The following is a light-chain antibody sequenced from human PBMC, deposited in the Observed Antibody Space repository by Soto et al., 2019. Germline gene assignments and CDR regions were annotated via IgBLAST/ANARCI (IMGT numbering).Light chain of an antibody. Sequence: EIVMTQSPSTLSVSPWESATLSFMASQSVSSHLAWYQQKPGQAPRLLIYGASTRATGIPARFSGSGSGTDFTLTISRLEPEDFAVYYCQQYGSSPLTFGGGTKVDIK. CDR2: GAS. CDR3: QQYGSSPLT. V-gene: IGKV3-15*01. J-gene: IGKJ4*01. CDR1: QSVSSH.